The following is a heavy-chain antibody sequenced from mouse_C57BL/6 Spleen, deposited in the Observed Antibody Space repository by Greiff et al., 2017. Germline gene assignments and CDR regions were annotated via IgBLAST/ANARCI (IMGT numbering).Heavy chain of an antibody. D-gene: IGHD2-4*01. CDR1: GYTFTTYP. CDR3: ARGDDYHYYAMDY. CDR2: FHPYNDDT. Sequence: VKLMESGAELVKPGASVKMSCKASGYTFTTYPIEWMKQNHGKSLEWIGNFHPYNDDTKYNEKFKGKATLTVEKSSSTVYLELSRLTSDDSAVYYCARGDDYHYYAMDYWGQGTSVTVSS. V-gene: IGHV1-47*01. J-gene: IGHJ4*01.